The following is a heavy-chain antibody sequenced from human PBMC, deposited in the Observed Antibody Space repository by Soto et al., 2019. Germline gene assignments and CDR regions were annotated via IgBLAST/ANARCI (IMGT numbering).Heavy chain of an antibody. J-gene: IGHJ6*02. CDR3: ARDQVYYYDSSGYPPYGMDV. D-gene: IGHD3-22*01. CDR2: INPSGGST. CDR1: GYTFTSYY. Sequence: ASVKVSCKASGYTFTSYYMHWVRQAPGQGLEWMGIINPSGGSTSYAQKFQGRVTMTRDTSTSTVYMELSSLRSEDTAVYYCARDQVYYYDSSGYPPYGMDVWGQGTKVTVYS. V-gene: IGHV1-46*01.